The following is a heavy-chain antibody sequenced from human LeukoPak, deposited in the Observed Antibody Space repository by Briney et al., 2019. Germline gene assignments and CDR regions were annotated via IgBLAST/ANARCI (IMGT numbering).Heavy chain of an antibody. J-gene: IGHJ4*02. CDR3: AKMFNADVYFEY. CDR1: GGSFSGYY. Sequence: SETLSLTCAVYGGSFSGYYWSWIRQPPGKGLEWIGEINHSGSTNYNPSLKSRVTISVDTSKNQFSLKLTSVTAADTAVYYCAKMFNADVYFEYWGQGILVTVSS. V-gene: IGHV4-34*01. CDR2: INHSGST. D-gene: IGHD2-2*01.